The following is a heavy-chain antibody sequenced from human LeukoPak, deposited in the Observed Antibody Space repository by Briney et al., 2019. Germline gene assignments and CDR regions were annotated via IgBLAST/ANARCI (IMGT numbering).Heavy chain of an antibody. CDR2: ISGSGSHA. Sequence: GGSLRLSCAASGFTVSSSYMSWVRQAPGQGLEWVSAISGSGSHANYAESVKGRFTISRDNSKNTLYLQMHSLIAADTAVYYCGSGPVGTTVPWGQGTLVTVS. V-gene: IGHV3-23*01. CDR3: GSGPVGTTVP. CDR1: GFTVSSSY. D-gene: IGHD1-1*01. J-gene: IGHJ5*02.